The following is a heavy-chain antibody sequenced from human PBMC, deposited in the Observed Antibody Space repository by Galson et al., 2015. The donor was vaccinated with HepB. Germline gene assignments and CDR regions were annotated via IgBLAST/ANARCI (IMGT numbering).Heavy chain of an antibody. CDR1: GFTFSSYS. CDR3: ATHQDIVVVPAAILHYYYYGMDV. D-gene: IGHD2-2*02. Sequence: SLRLSCAASGFTFSSYSMNWVRQAPGKGLEWVSYISSSSSTIYYADSVKGRFTISRDNAKNSLYLQMNSLRDEDTAVYYCATHQDIVVVPAAILHYYYYGMDVWGQGTTGTVSS. J-gene: IGHJ6*02. V-gene: IGHV3-48*02. CDR2: ISSSSSTI.